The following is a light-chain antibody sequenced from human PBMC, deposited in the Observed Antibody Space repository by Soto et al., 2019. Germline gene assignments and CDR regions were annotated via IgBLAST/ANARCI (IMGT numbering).Light chain of an antibody. V-gene: IGLV1-36*01. J-gene: IGLJ2*01. CDR2: YDD. Sequence: QSVLTQPPSVSEAPRQRVTISCSGSSSNIGNNAVNWYQQLPGKAPKLLIYYDDRLPSGVSDRFSGSKSGPSASLAISGLQSEDEADYYCAAWDDSLNGSVFGGGTKVTVL. CDR1: SSNIGNNA. CDR3: AAWDDSLNGSV.